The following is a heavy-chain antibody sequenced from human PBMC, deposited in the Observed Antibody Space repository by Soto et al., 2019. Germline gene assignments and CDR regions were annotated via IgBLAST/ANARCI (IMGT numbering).Heavy chain of an antibody. CDR2: INPNSGGT. V-gene: IGHV1-2*02. D-gene: IGHD3-3*01. CDR1: GYTFTGCY. CDR3: ARGGVLTIFGVVTPNDY. J-gene: IGHJ4*02. Sequence: GASVKVSCKASGYTFTGCYMHWVRQAPGQGLEWMGWINPNSGGTNYAQKFQGRVTMTRDTSISTAYMELSRLRSDDTAVYYCARGGVLTIFGVVTPNDYWGQGTLVTVSS.